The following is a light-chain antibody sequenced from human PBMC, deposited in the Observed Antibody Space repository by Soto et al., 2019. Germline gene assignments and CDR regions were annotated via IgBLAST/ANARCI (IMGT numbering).Light chain of an antibody. V-gene: IGKV3-11*01. CDR3: QQCDNWPWT. Sequence: ETVLTQSPATLSLSPVERATLSCRASQSVRSNLAWYQHRPGQAPRLLIYDASNRATGIPGRFSGSGSGTDFTLTISNLEPEDFAVYYCQQCDNWPWTFGQGAKVEIK. CDR2: DAS. CDR1: QSVRSN. J-gene: IGKJ1*01.